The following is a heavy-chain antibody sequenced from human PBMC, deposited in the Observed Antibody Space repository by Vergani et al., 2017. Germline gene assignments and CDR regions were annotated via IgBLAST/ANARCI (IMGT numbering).Heavy chain of an antibody. CDR3: ATDITGTTIFNWFDP. Sequence: QVQLVQSGAEVKKPGASVKVSCKASGYTFTSYYMHWVRQAPGQGLEWMGIINPSGGSTSYAQKFQGRVTMTRDTSTSTVYMELSSLRSEDTAVYYCATDITGTTIFNWFDPWGQGTLVTVSS. J-gene: IGHJ5*02. CDR2: INPSGGST. V-gene: IGHV1-46*01. D-gene: IGHD1-7*01. CDR1: GYTFTSYY.